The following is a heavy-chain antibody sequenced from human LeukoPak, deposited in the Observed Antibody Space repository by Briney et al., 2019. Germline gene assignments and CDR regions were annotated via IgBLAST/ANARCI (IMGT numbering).Heavy chain of an antibody. CDR2: IIPIFGTA. J-gene: IGHJ4*02. CDR1: GGTFSSYA. D-gene: IGHD2/OR15-2a*01. V-gene: IGHV1-69*06. CDR3: ARDLDFQSFDY. Sequence: GASVKVSCKASGGTFSSYAISWVRQAPGQGLEWMGGIIPIFGTANYAQKFQGRVTITADKSTSTAYMELSSLRSEDTAVYYCARDLDFQSFDYWGQGTLVTVSS.